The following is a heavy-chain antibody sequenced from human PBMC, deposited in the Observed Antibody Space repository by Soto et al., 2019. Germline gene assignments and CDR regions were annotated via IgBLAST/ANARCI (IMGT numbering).Heavy chain of an antibody. CDR3: ARDPSLSRVVITPDAFDI. CDR1: GYTFTSYG. CDR2: ISAYNGNT. D-gene: IGHD3-22*01. J-gene: IGHJ3*02. V-gene: IGHV1-18*01. Sequence: ASVKVSCKASGYTFTSYGISWVRQAPGQGLEWMGWISAYNGNTNYAQKLQGRVTMTTDTSTSTAYMELRSLRSDDTAVYYCARDPSLSRVVITPDAFDISGQGTMVTGSS.